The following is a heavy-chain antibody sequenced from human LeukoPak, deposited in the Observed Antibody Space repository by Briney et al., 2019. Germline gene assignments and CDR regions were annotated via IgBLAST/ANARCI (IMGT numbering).Heavy chain of an antibody. D-gene: IGHD3-16*02. CDR3: ARDRVWGSYRYPLDY. CDR2: INSDGSST. Sequence: GGSLRLSCAASGFTFSSYWMHWVRQAPGKGLVWVSCINSDGSSTSYADSVKGRFTISRDNAKNTLYLQMNSLRAEDTDVYYCARDRVWGSYRYPLDYWGQGTLVTVSS. J-gene: IGHJ4*02. V-gene: IGHV3-74*01. CDR1: GFTFSSYW.